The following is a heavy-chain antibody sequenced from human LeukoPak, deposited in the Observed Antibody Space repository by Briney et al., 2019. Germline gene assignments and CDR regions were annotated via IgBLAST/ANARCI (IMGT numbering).Heavy chain of an antibody. CDR2: IYYSGST. CDR1: GFTFNNYE. CDR3: ARHSLGSNSGYYFDY. J-gene: IGHJ4*02. Sequence: PGGSLRLSCAASGFTFNNYEMNWVRQPPGRGLEWIANIYYSGSTNYNPSLMSRITLSVDTSDNQFSLKLSSVTAADTAVYYCARHSLGSNSGYYFDYWGQGILVTVSS. V-gene: IGHV4-59*08. D-gene: IGHD7-27*01.